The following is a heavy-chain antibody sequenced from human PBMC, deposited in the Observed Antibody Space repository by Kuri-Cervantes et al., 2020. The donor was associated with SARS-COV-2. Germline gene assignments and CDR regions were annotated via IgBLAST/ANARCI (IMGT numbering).Heavy chain of an antibody. J-gene: IGHJ4*02. D-gene: IGHD3-16*01. CDR1: GFTFSGSA. CDR2: IRSKANSYAT. Sequence: GGSLRLSCAASGFTFSGSAMHWVRQASGKGLEWVGRIRSKANSYATAYAASVKGRFTISRDDSKNTLYLQMNSLKTEDTAVYYCTTVEYYDYVWGSLGFDYWGQGTLVTVSS. CDR3: TTVEYYDYVWGSLGFDY. V-gene: IGHV3-73*01.